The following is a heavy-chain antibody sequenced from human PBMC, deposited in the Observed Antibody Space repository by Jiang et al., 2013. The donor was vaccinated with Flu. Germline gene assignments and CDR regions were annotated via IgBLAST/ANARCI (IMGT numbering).Heavy chain of an antibody. CDR3: ARITPMEPHFDY. D-gene: IGHD5-18*01. CDR2: IYYTGSS. V-gene: IGHV4-59*01. J-gene: IGHJ4*02. Sequence: LLKPSETLSLTCTVSGGSISNNYWSWIRQPPGKGLEWIGHIYYTGSSNYNPSLKSRVTMSADTSKNQFSLKLTSVTAADTALYYCARITPMEPHFDYWGQGALVTVSS. CDR1: GGSISNNY.